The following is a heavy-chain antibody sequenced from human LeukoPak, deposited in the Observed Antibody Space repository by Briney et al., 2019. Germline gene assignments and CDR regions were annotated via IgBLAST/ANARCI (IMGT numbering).Heavy chain of an antibody. CDR1: GFTFSSYG. V-gene: IGHV3-33*01. CDR2: IWYDGSNK. Sequence: SGGSLRLSCAASGFTFSSYGMHWVRQAPGKGLEWVAVIWYDGSNKYYADSVKGRFTISRDNSKNTLYLQMNSLRAEDTAVYYCARGRGPPYDAFDIWGQGTMVTVSS. CDR3: ARGRGPPYDAFDI. J-gene: IGHJ3*02.